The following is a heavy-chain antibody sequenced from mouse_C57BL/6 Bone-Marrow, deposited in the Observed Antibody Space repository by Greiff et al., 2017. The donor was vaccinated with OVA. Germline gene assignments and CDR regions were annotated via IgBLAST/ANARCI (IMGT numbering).Heavy chain of an antibody. D-gene: IGHD2-4*01. CDR3: ARGGAYDYEFAY. CDR2: INPSTGGT. Sequence: VQLQQSGPELVKPGASVKISCKASGYSFTGYYMHWVKQSSEKSLEWIGEINPSTGGTSSNQKFKGKATLTVDKSSSTAYMQLKSLTSEDSAVYYCARGGAYDYEFAYWGQGTLVTVSA. J-gene: IGHJ3*01. V-gene: IGHV1-43*01. CDR1: GYSFTGYY.